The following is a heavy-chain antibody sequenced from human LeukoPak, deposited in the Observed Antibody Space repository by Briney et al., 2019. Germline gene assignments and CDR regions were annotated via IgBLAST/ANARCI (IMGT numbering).Heavy chain of an antibody. Sequence: GGSLRLSCAAPGITVNTYAMHWVRQAPGKGLEWVAVISYDGSNKNYVDSVKGRFTIYRDYSKNTVYLQMNSLRAEDTAVYYCARDLTDSTGVTGGWFDPWGQGTLVTVSS. CDR2: ISYDGSNK. CDR3: ARDLTDSTGVTGGWFDP. J-gene: IGHJ5*02. D-gene: IGHD1-1*01. V-gene: IGHV3-30*03. CDR1: GITVNTYA.